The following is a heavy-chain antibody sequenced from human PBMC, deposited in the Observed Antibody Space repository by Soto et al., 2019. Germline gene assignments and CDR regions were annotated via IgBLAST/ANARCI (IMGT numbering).Heavy chain of an antibody. J-gene: IGHJ4*02. CDR2: ISYDGSNK. D-gene: IGHD3-22*01. V-gene: IGHV3-30*18. CDR3: AKDGGEKWLLGFYFDY. Sequence: QVQLVESGGGVVQPGRSLRLSCAASGFTFSSYGRHWVRQAPGKGLEWVAVISYDGSNKYYADSVKGRFTISRDNSKNTLYLQMNSLRAEDTAVYYCAKDGGEKWLLGFYFDYWGQGTLVTVSS. CDR1: GFTFSSYG.